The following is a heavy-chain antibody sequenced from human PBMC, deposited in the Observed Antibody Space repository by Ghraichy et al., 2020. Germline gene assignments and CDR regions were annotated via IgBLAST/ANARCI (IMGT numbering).Heavy chain of an antibody. D-gene: IGHD2-15*01. CDR1: GDSVSSNSAA. Sequence: SQTLSLTCAISGDSVSSNSAAWNWIRQSPSRGLEWLGRTYYRSKWYNDYAVSVKSRITINPDTSKNQFSLQLNSVTPEDTAVYYCAREGGYCSGGSCYHEGTIDYWGQGTLVTVSS. CDR3: AREGGYCSGGSCYHEGTIDY. V-gene: IGHV6-1*01. J-gene: IGHJ4*02. CDR2: TYYRSKWYN.